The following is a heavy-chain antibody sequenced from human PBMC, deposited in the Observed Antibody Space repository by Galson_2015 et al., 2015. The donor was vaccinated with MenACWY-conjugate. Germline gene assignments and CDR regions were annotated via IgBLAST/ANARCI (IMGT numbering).Heavy chain of an antibody. CDR1: GYTFTSND. D-gene: IGHD2-15*01. CDR3: GRRACNGDGCWYFDS. CDR2: MNPSSGRS. J-gene: IGHJ4*02. Sequence: SVKVSCKASGYTFTSNDLNWVRQASGQGLEWVGWMNPSSGRSGSAKKLQGRVTLTRDTSISTAYIELTSLTSEDTAIYYCGRRACNGDGCWYFDSWGQGTLVTVSS. V-gene: IGHV1-8*02.